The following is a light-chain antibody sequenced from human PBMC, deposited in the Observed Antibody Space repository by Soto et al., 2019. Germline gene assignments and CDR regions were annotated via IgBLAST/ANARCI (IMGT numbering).Light chain of an antibody. CDR2: DTS. CDR1: SSNIGENF. CDR3: WTWDSSWSAGV. J-gene: IGLJ3*02. V-gene: IGLV1-51*01. Sequence: QSVLTQPPSVSAAPGQKVTISCSGSSSNIGENFVSWYQHIPGTAPKLVIHDTSGRPSGIPDRFSGSKSGTSAILGITGLQTGDEATYYCWTWDSSWSAGVVGGGTKLTVL.